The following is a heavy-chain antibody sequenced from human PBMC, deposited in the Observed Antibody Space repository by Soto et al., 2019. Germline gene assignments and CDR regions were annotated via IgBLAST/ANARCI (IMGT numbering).Heavy chain of an antibody. D-gene: IGHD6-13*01. CDR1: GGSFSGYY. CDR2: INHSGST. J-gene: IGHJ6*02. CDR3: ARNRRSSWYYYYYGMDV. Sequence: SETLSLTCAVYGGSFSGYYWSWIRQPPGKGLEWIGEINHSGSTNYNPSLKGRVTISVDTSKNQFSLKLSSVTAADTAVYYCARNRRSSWYYYYYGMDVWGQGTTVTVSS. V-gene: IGHV4-34*01.